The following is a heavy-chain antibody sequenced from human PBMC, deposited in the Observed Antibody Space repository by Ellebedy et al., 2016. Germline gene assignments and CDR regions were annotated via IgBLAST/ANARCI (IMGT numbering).Heavy chain of an antibody. CDR2: ISHSGST. CDR3: ARAVYNSNWYYFDS. Sequence: SETLSLTXSVSGGSISSHDYYYSWIRQSPGKGLEWIGYISHSGSTYYNPSLKSRVTISVDTSKNQCSLKLSSVTAADAAVFYCARAVYNSNWYYFDSWGQGTLVTVSS. CDR1: GGSISSHDYY. D-gene: IGHD2/OR15-2a*01. J-gene: IGHJ4*02. V-gene: IGHV4-30-4*01.